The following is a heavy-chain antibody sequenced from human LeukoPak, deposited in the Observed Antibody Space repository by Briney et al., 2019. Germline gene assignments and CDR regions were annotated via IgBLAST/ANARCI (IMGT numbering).Heavy chain of an antibody. V-gene: IGHV1-18*01. J-gene: IGHJ4*02. CDR1: GYTFTSYG. CDR3: ARDRPTNYDILTGYYKIFDY. CDR2: ISAYNGNT. Sequence: GASVKVSCKASGYTFTSYGISWVRQAPGQGLEWMGWISAYNGNTNYAQKLQGRVTMTTDTSTSTAYMELRSLRSDDTAVYYCARDRPTNYDILTGYYKIFDYWGQGTLVTVSS. D-gene: IGHD3-9*01.